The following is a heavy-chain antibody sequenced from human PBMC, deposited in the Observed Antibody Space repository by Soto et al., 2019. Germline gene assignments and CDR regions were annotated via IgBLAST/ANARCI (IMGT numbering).Heavy chain of an antibody. V-gene: IGHV4-59*01. CDR1: GGSFSGYY. Sequence: SQPLSLTCAVYGGSFSGYYWSWIRQPPGEGLEWIGYIYYSGSTNYNPSLKSRVTISVDTSKNQFSPKLSSVTAADTAVYYCAREDSSGYHLAHWGQGTLVTVSS. D-gene: IGHD3-22*01. CDR3: AREDSSGYHLAH. CDR2: IYYSGST. J-gene: IGHJ1*01.